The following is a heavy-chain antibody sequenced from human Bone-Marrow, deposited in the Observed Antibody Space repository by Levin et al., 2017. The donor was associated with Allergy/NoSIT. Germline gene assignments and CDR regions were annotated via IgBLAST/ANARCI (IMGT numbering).Heavy chain of an antibody. Sequence: SQTLSLPCAVSGHSIRSSVWWGWIRQSPGKGLEWIGYIYYRGTTSYNPSLRSRVTMSVDTSNNHFSLNLTSVSAEDTAVYYCARHSRLGTGFFDHWGQGAQVIVSS. J-gene: IGHJ4*02. CDR1: GHSIRSSVW. CDR2: IYYRGTT. V-gene: IGHV4-28*01. D-gene: IGHD2-15*01. CDR3: ARHSRLGTGFFDH.